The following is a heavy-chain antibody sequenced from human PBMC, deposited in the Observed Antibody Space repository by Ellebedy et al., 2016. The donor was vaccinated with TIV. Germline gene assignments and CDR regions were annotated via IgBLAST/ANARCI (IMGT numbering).Heavy chain of an antibody. CDR2: LNPLLGTA. D-gene: IGHD5-18*01. CDR1: GGTFSNYA. J-gene: IGHJ2*01. V-gene: IGHV1-69*04. Sequence: ASVKVSCKASGGTFSNYAISWVRQAPGQGLEWMGRLNPLLGTANYAQKFQGRVTMTRNTSISTAYMELSSLRSEDTAMYYCARGRIAQLWSERYFDFWGRGTLVTVSS. CDR3: ARGRIAQLWSERYFDF.